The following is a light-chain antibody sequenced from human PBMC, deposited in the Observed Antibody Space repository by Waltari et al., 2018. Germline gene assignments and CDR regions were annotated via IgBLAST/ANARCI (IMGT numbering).Light chain of an antibody. CDR3: QQRSNWPPVYS. J-gene: IGKJ2*03. CDR1: QSVSSY. V-gene: IGKV3-11*01. Sequence: EIVLTQSTATLSLSPGESATLACRASQSVSSYLAWYQQKPGQAPRLLIYDASNRATGIPARFSGSGSGTDFTLTISSLEPEDFAVYYCQQRSNWPPVYSFGQGTKLEIK. CDR2: DAS.